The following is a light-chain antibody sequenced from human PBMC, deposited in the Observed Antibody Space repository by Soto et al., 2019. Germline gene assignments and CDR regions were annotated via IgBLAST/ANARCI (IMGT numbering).Light chain of an antibody. J-gene: IGKJ1*01. Sequence: EIVLTQSPGTLSLSPGERATLSCRASQSVSNNYLAWYQQKPGQAPRLLIYDASNRATGIPARFSGSGSGTDFTLTISSLEPEDFAVYYCQQRYSGWTFGQGTKVDIK. CDR1: QSVSNNY. CDR2: DAS. V-gene: IGKV3-11*01. CDR3: QQRYSGWT.